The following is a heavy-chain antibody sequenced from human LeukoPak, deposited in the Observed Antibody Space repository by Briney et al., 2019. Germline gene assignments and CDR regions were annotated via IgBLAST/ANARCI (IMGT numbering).Heavy chain of an antibody. CDR1: GGSISSYY. J-gene: IGHJ4*02. D-gene: IGHD3-22*01. Sequence: SETLSLTCTVAGGSISSYYWSWIRQPPGKGLEGVGYIFYSGSANYNPSLKSGVTISVEKSKNKFSLTLSSVTAADTAVYYCARGPYYYDSSGYSSLDYWGQGTLVTVSS. V-gene: IGHV4-59*01. CDR2: IFYSGSA. CDR3: ARGPYYYDSSGYSSLDY.